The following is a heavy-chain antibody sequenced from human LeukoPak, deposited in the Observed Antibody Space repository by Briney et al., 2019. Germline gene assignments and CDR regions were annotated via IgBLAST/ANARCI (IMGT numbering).Heavy chain of an antibody. CDR1: GFTFSSYW. D-gene: IGHD1-26*01. CDR3: ARGGELLRPADY. CDR2: MNQDGSEK. V-gene: IGHV3-7*01. J-gene: IGHJ4*02. Sequence: GGSLRLSCAASGFTFSSYWMSWVRQAPGKGLEWVANMNQDGSEKYYVDSVKGRFTISRDNAKNSLYLQMNNLRAEDTAVYYCARGGELLRPADYWGQGTLVTVSS.